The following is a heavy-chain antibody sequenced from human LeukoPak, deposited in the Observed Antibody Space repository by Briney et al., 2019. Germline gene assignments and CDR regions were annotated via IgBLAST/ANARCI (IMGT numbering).Heavy chain of an antibody. CDR3: ARGTRGYYFPRLTNWFDP. CDR1: GFTFSSYE. Sequence: GGSLRLSCAASGFTFSSYEMNWVRQAPGKGLEWVSYISSSGSTIYYADSVKGRFTISRDNAKNSLYLQMNSLRAEDTAVYYCARGTRGYYFPRLTNWFDPWGQGTLVTVFS. D-gene: IGHD3-22*01. V-gene: IGHV3-48*03. J-gene: IGHJ5*02. CDR2: ISSSGSTI.